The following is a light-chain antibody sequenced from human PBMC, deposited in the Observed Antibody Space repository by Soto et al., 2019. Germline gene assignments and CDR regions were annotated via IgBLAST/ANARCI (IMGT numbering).Light chain of an antibody. V-gene: IGKV1-5*01. CDR1: QNIRSW. CDR3: QHYNGY. J-gene: IGKJ2*01. Sequence: DMPMTQSPTTLSASVGDRVTITCRASQNIRSWLAWYKQKPGKAPKVLIYDASTLAGGVPSRFSGSGFGTEFHLTHSSLQPDDFATYYCQHYNGYFGQGTKLEIK. CDR2: DAS.